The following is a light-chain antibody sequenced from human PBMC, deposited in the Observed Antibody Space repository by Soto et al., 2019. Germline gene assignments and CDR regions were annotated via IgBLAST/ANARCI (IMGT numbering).Light chain of an antibody. Sequence: EIVLTQSPATLSLSPGERATLSCRASQSVNSYLAWYQQKPGQAPRLLIYDASNRATGIPARFSGSGSGTDFTLTISSLEPEDFAVYYCQQHSNWITFDQGTRLEIK. CDR3: QQHSNWIT. CDR2: DAS. CDR1: QSVNSY. V-gene: IGKV3-11*01. J-gene: IGKJ5*01.